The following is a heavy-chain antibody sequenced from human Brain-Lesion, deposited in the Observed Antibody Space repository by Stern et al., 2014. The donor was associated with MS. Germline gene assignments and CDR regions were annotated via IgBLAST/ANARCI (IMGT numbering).Heavy chain of an antibody. V-gene: IGHV4-39*02. CDR2: IYYSGNP. CDR3: AGEEDIRYCSGGSCTGNWFDP. Sequence: QLQLQESGPGLVKPSETLSLTCTVAGGSVSSTSYAWAWIRQPPGKGLEWIGTIYYSGNPSYGPSPKSRPPISLDTSKNHFSWQLGSVTAADTAVYYCAGEEDIRYCSGGSCTGNWFDPWGQGTLVTVSS. D-gene: IGHD2-15*01. CDR1: GGSVSSTSYA. J-gene: IGHJ5*02.